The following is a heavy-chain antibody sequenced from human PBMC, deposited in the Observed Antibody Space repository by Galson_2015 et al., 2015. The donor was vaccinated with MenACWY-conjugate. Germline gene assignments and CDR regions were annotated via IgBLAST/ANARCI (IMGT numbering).Heavy chain of an antibody. V-gene: IGHV2-5*02. CDR3: AHSPYCSTTSCYAARAFDV. J-gene: IGHJ3*01. CDR1: GFSLSTSSVG. Sequence: PALVKPPPTLTLTCTFSGFSLSTSSVGVGWIRQPPGQALEWLSLIYWDDDKRYSPSLKSRLTVTKDTSKNQVVLSMTNMDPVDTATYYCAHSPYCSTTSCYAARAFDVWGQGTVVTVSS. D-gene: IGHD2-2*01. CDR2: IYWDDDK.